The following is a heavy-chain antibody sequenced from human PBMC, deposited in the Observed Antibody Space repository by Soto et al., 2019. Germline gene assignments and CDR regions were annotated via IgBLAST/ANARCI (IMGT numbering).Heavy chain of an antibody. J-gene: IGHJ4*02. V-gene: IGHV3-11*05. CDR3: ARDHHRYSGYDYVDY. D-gene: IGHD5-12*01. CDR2: ISSSSSYT. Sequence: QVQLVESGGGLVKPGGSLRLSCAASGFTFSDNYMSWIRQAPGKGLEWVSYISSSSSYTNYADSVKGRFTISRDNAKNSLYLQMNSLRAEDTAVYYCARDHHRYSGYDYVDYWGQGTLVTVSS. CDR1: GFTFSDNY.